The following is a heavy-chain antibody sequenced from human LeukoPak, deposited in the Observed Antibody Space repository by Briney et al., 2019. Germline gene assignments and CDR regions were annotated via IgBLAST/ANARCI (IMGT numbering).Heavy chain of an antibody. J-gene: IGHJ4*02. V-gene: IGHV1-46*01. CDR2: INPSGGST. Sequence: GASVKVSCKASGYTFTSYYIHWVRQAPGQGLEWMGIINPSGGSTNYAQDFQGRVTMTRDTSTSTVYMELSSLRSEDTAVYYCARRELAGSTAYLDYWGQGTLVTVSP. D-gene: IGHD1-26*01. CDR1: GYTFTSYY. CDR3: ARRELAGSTAYLDY.